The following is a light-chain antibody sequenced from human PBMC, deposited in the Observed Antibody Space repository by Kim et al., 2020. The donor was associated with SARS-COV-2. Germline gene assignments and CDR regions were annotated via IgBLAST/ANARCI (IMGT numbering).Light chain of an antibody. Sequence: EIVLTQSPGTLSLSPGERATLSCRASQSVTKNYLGWYQQKPGQAPRLLIYGASNRATGIPDRFSGSGSGTDFTLTIGRLEPEDFAVYFCQQYGSSPWTFGQGTKVDIK. CDR1: QSVTKNY. J-gene: IGKJ1*01. CDR2: GAS. CDR3: QQYGSSPWT. V-gene: IGKV3-20*01.